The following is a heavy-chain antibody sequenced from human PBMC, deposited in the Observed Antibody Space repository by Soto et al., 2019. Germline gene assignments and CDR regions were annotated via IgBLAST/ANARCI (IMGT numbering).Heavy chain of an antibody. D-gene: IGHD3-22*01. CDR2: IYYSGST. V-gene: IGHV4-39*01. Sequence: TSETLSLTCTVSGGSISSSSYYWGWIRQPPGKGLERIGSIYYSGSTYYNPSLKSRVTISVDTSKNQFSLKLSSVTAADTAVYYCARGPTYYYDSSGYSPNKRPFDYWGQGTLVTVSS. CDR1: GGSISSSSYY. CDR3: ARGPTYYYDSSGYSPNKRPFDY. J-gene: IGHJ4*02.